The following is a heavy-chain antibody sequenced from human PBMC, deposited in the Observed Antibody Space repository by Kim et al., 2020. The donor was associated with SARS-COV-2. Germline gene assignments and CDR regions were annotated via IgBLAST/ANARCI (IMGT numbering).Heavy chain of an antibody. CDR2: IKWDGSER. D-gene: IGHD1-1*01. Sequence: GGSLRLSCAASGFPFSRYWMTWVRQAPGKGLEWVANIKWDGSERFYVDSVKGRFTISRDNTKNILYLQMNDLRVEDTAVYSCARGPPWTLGYFADWGRG. J-gene: IGHJ4*02. CDR1: GFPFSRYW. CDR3: ARGPPWTLGYFAD. V-gene: IGHV3-7*04.